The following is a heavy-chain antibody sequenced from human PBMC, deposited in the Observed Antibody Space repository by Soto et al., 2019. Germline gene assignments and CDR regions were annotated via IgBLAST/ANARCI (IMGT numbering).Heavy chain of an antibody. V-gene: IGHV3-7*01. CDR3: ARLDGYGRR. Sequence: HPGGSLRLSCAASGFTYNLYWMSWVRQTPGKGLEWVANIKGDGSEKQYVDSVKGRFTISRDNDKNPLYLEMNSLRVEDTAVYFCARLDGYGRRWGQGTLVTVSS. CDR1: GFTYNLYW. CDR2: IKGDGSEK. D-gene: IGHD5-12*01. J-gene: IGHJ4*02.